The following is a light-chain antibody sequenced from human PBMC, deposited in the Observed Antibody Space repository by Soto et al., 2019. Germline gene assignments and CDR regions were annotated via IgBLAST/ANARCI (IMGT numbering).Light chain of an antibody. CDR2: EVS. J-gene: IGLJ1*01. V-gene: IGLV2-8*01. CDR1: SSDVGGSKF. Sequence: QSALTQPPSASGSPGQSVTISCTGTSSDVGGSKFVSWYQQHPDKAPKLMIYEVSKRPSGVPDRFSGSKSGNTASLTVSGLQAEDEADYYCSSYAGSNNSVFGTGTKVTVL. CDR3: SSYAGSNNSV.